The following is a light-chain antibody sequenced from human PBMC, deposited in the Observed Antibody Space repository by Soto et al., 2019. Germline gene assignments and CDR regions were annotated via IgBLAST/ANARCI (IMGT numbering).Light chain of an antibody. CDR2: KAS. CDR1: QSVSSW. J-gene: IGKJ1*01. Sequence: DIQMTQSPSILSASVGDRVTITCRASQSVSSWLAWYQQKPGKAPKLLIHKASRLESGVSSRFSGSGSGTEFTLTITSLQPDDFATYYCQEYQTWTLGHGTKVEIK. V-gene: IGKV1-5*03. CDR3: QEYQTWT.